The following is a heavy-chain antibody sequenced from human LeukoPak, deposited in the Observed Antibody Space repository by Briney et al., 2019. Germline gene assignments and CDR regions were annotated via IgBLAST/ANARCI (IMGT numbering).Heavy chain of an antibody. D-gene: IGHD5-24*01. CDR3: AKWRWRQSEYED. V-gene: IGHV3-7*01. CDR2: IKHDGSGK. CDR1: GFSFSDQW. Sequence: TGGSLRLSCEASGFSFSDQWMGWVRQAPGKGLECVANIKHDGSGKEYVDSVKGRFTISRDNAKNSVYLEMSSLRAEDTAVYYCAKWRWRQSEYEDWGQGTLVTVSS. J-gene: IGHJ4*02.